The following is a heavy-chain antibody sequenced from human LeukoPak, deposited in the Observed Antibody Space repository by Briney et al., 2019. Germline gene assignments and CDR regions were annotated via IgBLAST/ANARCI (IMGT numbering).Heavy chain of an antibody. D-gene: IGHD3-10*01. V-gene: IGHV5-51*01. CDR3: ARGDCYYSCSAYNHFDY. J-gene: IGHJ4*02. CDR2: IYSGDSDV. Sequence: GESMKISCNGSGYIFTTYWTGWVRQMPGECLEWMGVIYSGDSDVRYSPSFQGQVTISVDRSISTAYLQWSSLKASDSAMYYCARGDCYYSCSAYNHFDYWGQGTLVTVSS. CDR1: GYIFTTYW.